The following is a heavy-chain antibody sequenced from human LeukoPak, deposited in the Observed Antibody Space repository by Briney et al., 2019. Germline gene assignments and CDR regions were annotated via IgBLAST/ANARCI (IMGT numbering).Heavy chain of an antibody. CDR3: ARASVDTAMVVDY. D-gene: IGHD5-18*01. J-gene: IGHJ4*02. CDR2: MNPENGNT. CDR1: GYTFSSND. V-gene: IGHV1-8*01. Sequence: GASVKVSCKASGYTFSSNDINWVRQATGQGLEWMGWMNPENGNTGYAERFQGRVTLTRNTSISTAYMELSSLRSEDTAVYYCARASVDTAMVVDYWGQGTLVTVSS.